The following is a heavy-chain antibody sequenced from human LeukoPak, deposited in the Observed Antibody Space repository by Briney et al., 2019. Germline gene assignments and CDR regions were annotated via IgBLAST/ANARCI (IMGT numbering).Heavy chain of an antibody. J-gene: IGHJ3*02. CDR1: GGSISSYY. D-gene: IGHD3-16*01. CDR3: ARGRGEYAFDI. V-gene: IGHV4-59*08. CDR2: IYYSGST. Sequence: PSETLSLTCTVSGGSISSYYWSWIRQPPGKGLEWIGYIYYSGSTNYNPSLKSRVTISVDTSKNQFSLKLSSVTAADTAVYYCARGRGEYAFDIGAQGKMVTVSS.